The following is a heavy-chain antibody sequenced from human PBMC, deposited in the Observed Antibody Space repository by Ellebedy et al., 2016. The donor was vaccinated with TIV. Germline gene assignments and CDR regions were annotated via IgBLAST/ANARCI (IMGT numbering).Heavy chain of an antibody. CDR2: IKQDGSDK. D-gene: IGHD4-17*01. J-gene: IGHJ4*02. V-gene: IGHV3-7*03. CDR3: ARGLSDYGDFPLDS. CDR1: GFTFSTYW. Sequence: GGSLRLSCAASGFTFSTYWMNWVRQAPGKGLEWVANIKQDGSDKNYVASVRGRFTISRDNGKRSLSLQMDSLRAEDAAVYYCARGLSDYGDFPLDSWGQGTLVTVSS.